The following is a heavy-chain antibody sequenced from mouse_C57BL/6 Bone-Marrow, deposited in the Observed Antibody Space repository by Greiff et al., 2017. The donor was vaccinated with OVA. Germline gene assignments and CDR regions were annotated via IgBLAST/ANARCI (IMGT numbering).Heavy chain of an antibody. Sequence: ESGPGLVKPSQSLSLTCSVTGYSITSGYYWNWIRQFPGNKLEWMGYISYDGSNNYNPSLKNRISITRDTSKNQFFLNLNSVTTEDTATYYCARGGYGKNYAMDYWGQGTSVTVSS. J-gene: IGHJ4*01. V-gene: IGHV3-6*01. D-gene: IGHD2-10*02. CDR3: ARGGYGKNYAMDY. CDR1: GYSITSGYY. CDR2: ISYDGSN.